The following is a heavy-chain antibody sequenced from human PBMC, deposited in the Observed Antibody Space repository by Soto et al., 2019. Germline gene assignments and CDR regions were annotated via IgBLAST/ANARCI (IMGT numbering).Heavy chain of an antibody. CDR2: IYFDEDK. J-gene: IGHJ6*02. CDR3: ALCPPPYYYAMDV. Sequence: QISLKESGPALVKPTQTLTLTCTVSGFSLSSSGMGVGCVRQPAGKALELLALIYFDEDKRYIPSLQSRLTITKETSNNQVVLTMTNMDPGDTATYYCALCPPPYYYAMDVWGQGTTVTVSS. V-gene: IGHV2-5*02. CDR1: GFSLSSSGMG.